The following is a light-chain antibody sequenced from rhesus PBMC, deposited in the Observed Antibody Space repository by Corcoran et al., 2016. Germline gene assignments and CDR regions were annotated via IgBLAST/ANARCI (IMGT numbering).Light chain of an antibody. CDR1: QGISNN. V-gene: IGKV1-25*01. Sequence: DIQMTQSPSSLSASVGDRVTIPCRASQGISNNLAWYQQKPGKVPKLLIYKASTLQSGIPSRLSGSGSGTDFTLTISSLQPEDFATYYCQHGYGILTVGGGTKVEIK. CDR2: KAS. CDR3: QHGYGILT. J-gene: IGKJ4*01.